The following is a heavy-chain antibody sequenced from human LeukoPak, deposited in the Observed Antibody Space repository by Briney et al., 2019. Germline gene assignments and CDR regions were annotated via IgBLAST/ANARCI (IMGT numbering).Heavy chain of an antibody. CDR1: GGTFSSYA. V-gene: IGHV1-69*06. J-gene: IGHJ4*02. CDR3: AREGPDQLLDYIRVINYFDY. Sequence: SVKVSCKASGGTFSSYAISWVRQAPGQGLEWMGGIIPIFGTANYAQKFQGRVTITADKSTSTAYMELSRLRSDDTAVYYCAREGPDQLLDYIRVINYFDYWGQGTLVTVSS. D-gene: IGHD2-2*01. CDR2: IIPIFGTA.